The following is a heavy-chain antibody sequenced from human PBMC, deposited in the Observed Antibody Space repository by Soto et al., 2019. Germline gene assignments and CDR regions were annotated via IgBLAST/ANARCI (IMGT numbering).Heavy chain of an antibody. CDR2: IYYSGST. CDR3: ARAPGYYYYYYMDV. Sequence: SETLSLTCTVSGGSISSYYWSWIRQPPGKGLEWIGYIYYSGSTNYNPSLKSRVTISVDTSKNQFSLKLNSVTAADTAVYYCARAPGYYYYYYMDVWGKGTTVTVSS. D-gene: IGHD1-1*01. CDR1: GGSISSYY. J-gene: IGHJ6*03. V-gene: IGHV4-59*01.